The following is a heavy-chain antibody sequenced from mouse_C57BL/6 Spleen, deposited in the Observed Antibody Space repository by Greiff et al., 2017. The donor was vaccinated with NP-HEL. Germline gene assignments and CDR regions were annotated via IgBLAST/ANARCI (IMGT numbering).Heavy chain of an antibody. Sequence: EVKLVESGGGLVKPGGSLKLSCAASGFTFSSYAMSWVRQTPEKRLEWVATISDGGSYTYYPDNVKGRFTISRDNAKNNLYLQMSHLKSEDTAMYYCAREHYGSSYVGYFDVWGKGTTVTVSS. V-gene: IGHV5-4*01. CDR1: GFTFSSYA. CDR3: AREHYGSSYVGYFDV. J-gene: IGHJ1*03. D-gene: IGHD1-1*01. CDR2: ISDGGSYT.